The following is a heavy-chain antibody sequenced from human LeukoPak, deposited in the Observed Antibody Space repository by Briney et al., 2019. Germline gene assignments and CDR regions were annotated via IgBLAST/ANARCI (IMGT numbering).Heavy chain of an antibody. CDR2: IKQDGSEK. CDR3: ARDQWQWVVRSYYYYMDV. CDR1: GFTFSSYW. V-gene: IGHV3-7*01. D-gene: IGHD6-19*01. J-gene: IGHJ6*03. Sequence: GGSLRLSCAASGFTFSSYWMSWIRQAPGKGLEWVANIKQDGSEKYYVDSVKGGTTILRNNANNSLYQQMTSPTAENTADYYVARDQWQWVVRSYYYYMDVWGKGTTVTISS.